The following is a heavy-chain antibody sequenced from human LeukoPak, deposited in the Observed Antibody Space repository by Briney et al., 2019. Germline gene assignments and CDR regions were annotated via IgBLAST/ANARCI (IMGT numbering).Heavy chain of an antibody. Sequence: ASVKVSCKASGYTFTDYHLYWVRQAPGQGLEWMGWIYPNNGGTNYAQKFQGRVTMTRDTSISTAYMELSRLRSDDTAVYYCARDGDSVMAEFDYWGQGTLVTVSS. CDR3: ARDGDSVMAEFDY. CDR2: IYPNNGGT. D-gene: IGHD5-18*01. V-gene: IGHV1-2*02. J-gene: IGHJ4*02. CDR1: GYTFTDYH.